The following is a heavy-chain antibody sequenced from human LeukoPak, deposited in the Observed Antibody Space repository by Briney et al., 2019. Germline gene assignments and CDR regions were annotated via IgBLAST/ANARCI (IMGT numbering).Heavy chain of an antibody. V-gene: IGHV4-4*07. CDR2: IYTSGST. CDR1: GGSISSYY. Sequence: SETLSLTCTVSGGSISSYYWSWIRQPAGKGLEWIGHIYTSGSTNYNPSLKSRVTLSIDTSKNQFSLKLTSVTAADTAVYYCARFLTAGLYYFDYWGQGTLVTVSS. D-gene: IGHD4/OR15-4a*01. J-gene: IGHJ4*02. CDR3: ARFLTAGLYYFDY.